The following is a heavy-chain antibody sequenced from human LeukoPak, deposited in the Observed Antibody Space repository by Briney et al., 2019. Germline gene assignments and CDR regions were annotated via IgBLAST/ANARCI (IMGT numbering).Heavy chain of an antibody. V-gene: IGHV4-34*01. CDR1: GGSFSGYY. J-gene: IGHJ2*01. CDR3: ARGRRPPRYFDL. Sequence: SETLSLTCAVYGGSFSGYYWSWIRQPPGKGLEWIGEINHSGSTNYNPSPKSRVTISVDTSKNQFSLKLSSVTAADTAVYYCARGRRPPRYFDLWGRGTLVTVSS. CDR2: INHSGST.